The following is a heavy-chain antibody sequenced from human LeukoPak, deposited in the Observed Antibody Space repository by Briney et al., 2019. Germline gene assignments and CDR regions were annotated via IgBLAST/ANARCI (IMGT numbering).Heavy chain of an antibody. J-gene: IGHJ4*02. V-gene: IGHV3-53*01. Sequence: GGSLRLSCAASGFTVSSNYMSWVRQAPGKGLEWVSSVYNDGSTNYADSAKGRFTMSRDNSKNTVYLQMNSLRAEDTAVYYCAISATERNYFDYWGQGTLVTVSS. CDR2: VYNDGST. CDR1: GFTVSSNY. D-gene: IGHD1-1*01. CDR3: AISATERNYFDY.